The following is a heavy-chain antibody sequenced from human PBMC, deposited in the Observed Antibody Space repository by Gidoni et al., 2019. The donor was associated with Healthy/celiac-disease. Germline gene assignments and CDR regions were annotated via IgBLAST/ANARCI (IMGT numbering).Heavy chain of an antibody. J-gene: IGHJ2*01. CDR1: GFTFSSDA. Sequence: VQLLESGGGLVQPGGSLRLPCAASGFTFSSDAMSWVRQAPGKGLEWVSAIRGSGGSKYYADSVKGRFTISRDNSKNTLYLQMNSLRAEDTAVYYCAKDFSGYQYWYFDLWGRGTLVTVSS. V-gene: IGHV3-23*01. CDR3: AKDFSGYQYWYFDL. D-gene: IGHD3-22*01. CDR2: IRGSGGSK.